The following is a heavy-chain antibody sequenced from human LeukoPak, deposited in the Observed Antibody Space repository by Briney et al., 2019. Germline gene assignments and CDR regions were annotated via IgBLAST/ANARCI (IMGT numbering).Heavy chain of an antibody. D-gene: IGHD2-21*02. CDR3: ASSARGDALYNWFDP. V-gene: IGHV6-1*01. J-gene: IGHJ5*02. CDR1: GDRVSNNRAA. CDR2: TYYRSRWYN. Sequence: SQTLSLTCAIAGDRVSNNRAAWNWIGQSPSRGLEWLGRTYYRSRWYNDYALSVKTRITINADTSKNRISLQLHSVTLEDTAVYYCASSARGDALYNWFDPWGQGTLVTVSS.